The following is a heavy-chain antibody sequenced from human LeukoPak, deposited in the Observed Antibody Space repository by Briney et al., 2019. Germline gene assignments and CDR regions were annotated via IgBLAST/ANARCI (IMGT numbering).Heavy chain of an antibody. CDR2: IKSKTDGGTT. Sequence: PGGSLRLSCAASGFTFSSYSMNWVRQAPGKGLEWVGRIKSKTDGGTTDYAAPVKGRFTISRDDSKNTLYLQMNSLKTEDTAVYYCTTDIVVEAFDIWGQGTMVTVSS. J-gene: IGHJ3*02. CDR3: TTDIVVEAFDI. D-gene: IGHD2-21*01. V-gene: IGHV3-15*01. CDR1: GFTFSSYS.